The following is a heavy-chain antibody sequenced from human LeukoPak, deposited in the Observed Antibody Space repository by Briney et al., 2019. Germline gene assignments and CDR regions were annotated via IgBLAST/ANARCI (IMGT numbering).Heavy chain of an antibody. CDR3: ARGPYYYGSGTPIHYFDY. CDR1: GYTFTSYD. CDR2: ISAYNGNT. D-gene: IGHD3-10*01. Sequence: ASVKVSCKASGYTFTSYDINWVRQATGQGLEWMGWISAYNGNTNYAQKLQGRVTMTTDTSTSTAYMELRSLRSDDTAVYYCARGPYYYGSGTPIHYFDYWGQGTLVTVSS. J-gene: IGHJ4*02. V-gene: IGHV1-18*01.